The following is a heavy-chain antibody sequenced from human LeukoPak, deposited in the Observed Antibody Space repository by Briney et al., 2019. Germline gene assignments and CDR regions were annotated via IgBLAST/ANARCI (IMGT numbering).Heavy chain of an antibody. CDR3: ARVGKSYYYYMDV. J-gene: IGHJ6*03. V-gene: IGHV4-38-2*01. CDR2: IYHSGST. CDR1: GYSISSGYY. Sequence: PSETLSLTCAVSGYSISSGYYWGWIRQPPGKGLEWIGSIYHSGSTYYNPSLKSRVTMSVDTSKNQFSLKLSSVTAADTAVYYCARVGKSYYYYMDVWGKGTTVTVSS. D-gene: IGHD1-1*01.